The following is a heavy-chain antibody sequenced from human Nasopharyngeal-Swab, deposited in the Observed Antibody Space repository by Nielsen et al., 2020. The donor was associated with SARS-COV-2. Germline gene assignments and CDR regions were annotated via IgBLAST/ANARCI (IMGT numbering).Heavy chain of an antibody. J-gene: IGHJ4*02. D-gene: IGHD6-13*01. CDR1: GLMFGDYW. CDR2: IKQDGVET. CDR3: VLPSIAAPGRDS. V-gene: IGHV3-7*01. Sequence: GESLKISCAASGLMFGDYWMSWVRQAPGKGLEWVANIKQDGVETHYVDSVKGRFTISRDNAETSLYLQMNSLRVEDTALYYCVLPSIAAPGRDSWGQGTLVTVSS.